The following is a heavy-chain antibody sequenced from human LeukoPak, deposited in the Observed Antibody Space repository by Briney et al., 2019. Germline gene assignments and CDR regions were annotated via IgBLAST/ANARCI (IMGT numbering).Heavy chain of an antibody. CDR3: AKVKAVAGTWDAFDI. CDR1: GFTFSSYA. D-gene: IGHD6-19*01. CDR2: ISGSGGST. J-gene: IGHJ3*02. V-gene: IGHV3-23*01. Sequence: PGGSLRLSCAASGFTFSSYAMSWVRQAPRKGLEWVSAISGSGGSTYYADSVKGRFTISRDNSKNTLYLQMNSLRAEDTAVYYCAKVKAVAGTWDAFDIWGQGTMVTVSS.